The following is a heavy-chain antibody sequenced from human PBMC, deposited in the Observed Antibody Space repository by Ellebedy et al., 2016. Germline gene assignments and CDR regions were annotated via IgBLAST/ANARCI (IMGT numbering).Heavy chain of an antibody. Sequence: GESLKISCAASGFPFSSYWLSWVRQTPGKGLEWVANIKQDGSRKEYVDSVKGRFTISRDNAKNSVYLQMNILRAEDTAVYYCAKPNLPDYTSRTFYASDSWGQGTLVIVSS. CDR3: AKPNLPDYTSRTFYASDS. J-gene: IGHJ4*02. V-gene: IGHV3-7*03. CDR2: IKQDGSRK. CDR1: GFPFSSYW. D-gene: IGHD3-10*01.